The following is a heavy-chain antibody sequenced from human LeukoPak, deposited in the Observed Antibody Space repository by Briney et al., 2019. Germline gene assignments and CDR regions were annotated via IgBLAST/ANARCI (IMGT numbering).Heavy chain of an antibody. CDR3: TTVGWELPTYYFDY. Sequence: SGGSLRLSCAASGFTFSNAWMSWVRQAAGKVLEWVGRIKSKTDGGTTDYAAPVKGRFTISRDDSKNTLYLQMNSLKTEDTAVYYCTTVGWELPTYYFDYWGQGTLVTVSS. V-gene: IGHV3-15*01. CDR1: GFTFSNAW. D-gene: IGHD1-26*01. CDR2: IKSKTDGGTT. J-gene: IGHJ4*02.